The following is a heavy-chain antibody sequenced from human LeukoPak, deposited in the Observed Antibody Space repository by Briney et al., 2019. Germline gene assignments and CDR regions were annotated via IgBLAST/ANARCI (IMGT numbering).Heavy chain of an antibody. CDR3: AKLYSSGWAPIDY. D-gene: IGHD6-19*01. V-gene: IGHV3-53*01. J-gene: IGHJ4*02. CDR2: IYSCGST. Sequence: GGSLRLSCAASGFTVSSNYMSWVRQAPGKGLEWVSVIYSCGSTYYADSVKGRFTISRDNSKNTLYLQMNSLRAEDTAVYYCAKLYSSGWAPIDYWGQGTLVTVSS. CDR1: GFTVSSNY.